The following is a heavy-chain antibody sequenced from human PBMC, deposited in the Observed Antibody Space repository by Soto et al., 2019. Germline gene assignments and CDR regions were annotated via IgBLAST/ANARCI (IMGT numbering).Heavy chain of an antibody. J-gene: IGHJ6*02. CDR2: IITIFGTA. CDR1: VGTFSSYA. Sequence: ASVKVSCQASVGTFSSYAILGVGQAPPKGVEWMGGIITIFGTANNVEKFQGRVTITADESTSTAYMELSSLRSEDTAVYYCARYSTAVASTYYYYYGMDVWGQGTTVTVSS. V-gene: IGHV1-69*13. CDR3: ARYSTAVASTYYYYYGMDV. D-gene: IGHD6-19*01.